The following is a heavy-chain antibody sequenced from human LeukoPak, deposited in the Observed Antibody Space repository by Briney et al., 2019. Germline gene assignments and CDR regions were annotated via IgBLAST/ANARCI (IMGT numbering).Heavy chain of an antibody. Sequence: SETLSLTCTVSGGSINSYYWSWIRQPTGKGLEWIGYIYYSGSTNYNPSLKSRVTISVDTSKNRFSLRLSSVTAADTAVYYCARVTGYMTDWGQGTLITVSS. J-gene: IGHJ4*02. CDR3: ARVTGYMTD. CDR2: IYYSGST. D-gene: IGHD6-13*01. V-gene: IGHV4-59*01. CDR1: GGSINSYY.